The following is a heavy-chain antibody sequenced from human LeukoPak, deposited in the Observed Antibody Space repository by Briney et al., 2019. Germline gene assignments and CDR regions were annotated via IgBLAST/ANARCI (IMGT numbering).Heavy chain of an antibody. D-gene: IGHD1/OR15-1a*01. Sequence: GGSLRVSCAASGFTFSNAWMSWVRQAPGKGLEWVGRIKSQTAGGTADYAAPVKGRFTISRDDSKNTLYLQMNSLKTEDTAVYYCTAVIRTGTLDYWGQGTLLTVPS. CDR2: IKSQTAGGTA. V-gene: IGHV3-15*01. CDR1: GFTFSNAW. J-gene: IGHJ4*02. CDR3: TAVIRTGTLDY.